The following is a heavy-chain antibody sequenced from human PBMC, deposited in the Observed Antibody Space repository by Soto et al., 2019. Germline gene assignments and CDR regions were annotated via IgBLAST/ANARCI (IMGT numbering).Heavy chain of an antibody. CDR1: GCSISSYY. V-gene: IGHV4-39*01. Sequence: QLQLQKSGPGLVKPSENLSLPCTVSGCSISSYYWCWIRRPPGKGLEWIGSIYYSGSTYYNPSLKSRVTMTVDTSKQQFSLELSSVTAADTAVYYCAILWGYSFDYWGQGTLVTVSS. D-gene: IGHD7-27*01. J-gene: IGHJ4*02. CDR3: AILWGYSFDY. CDR2: IYYSGST.